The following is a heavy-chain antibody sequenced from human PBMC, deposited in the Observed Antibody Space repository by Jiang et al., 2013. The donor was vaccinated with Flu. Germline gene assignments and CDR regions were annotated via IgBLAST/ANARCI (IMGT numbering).Heavy chain of an antibody. CDR2: MNPNSGAT. Sequence: GAEVKKPGASVKVSCKASGYTFSGFFIHWVRRAPGQGLEWMGWMNPNSGATNYAQKYQGRITMTRDTSISTAYMELSSLTSDDTAVYYCARGSGKYPDYWGQGTLVTVSS. J-gene: IGHJ4*02. CDR3: ARGSGKYPDY. V-gene: IGHV1-2*02. CDR1: GYTFSGFF. D-gene: IGHD3-3*01.